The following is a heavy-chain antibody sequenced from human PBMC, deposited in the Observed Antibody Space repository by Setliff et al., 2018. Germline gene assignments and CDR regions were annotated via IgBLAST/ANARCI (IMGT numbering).Heavy chain of an antibody. V-gene: IGHV4-34*01. J-gene: IGHJ6*02. CDR2: INHSGST. CDR3: AKGGNITRETYYYYGMDV. Sequence: SETLSLTCAVYGGSFSGYSWTWIRQPPGKGLEWIGDINHSGSTNYSPSLKSRVTISVDTSKNQFSLKLSSVTAADTAVYYCAKGGNITRETYYYYGMDVWGQGTTVTVSS. CDR1: GGSFSGYS. D-gene: IGHD1-20*01.